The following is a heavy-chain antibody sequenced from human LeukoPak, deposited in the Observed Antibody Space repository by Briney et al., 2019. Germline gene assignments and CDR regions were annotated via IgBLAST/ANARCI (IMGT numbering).Heavy chain of an antibody. V-gene: IGHV1-69*13. J-gene: IGHJ6*04. CDR2: IIPIFGTA. D-gene: IGHD3-10*01. Sequence: ASVKVSCKASGGTYSSYAISWVRQAPGQGLGWMGGIIPIFGTANYAQKFQGRVTITADESTSTAYMELSSLRSEDTAVYYCARAPDMVRGVISDYYYGMDVWGKGTTVTVSS. CDR1: GGTYSSYA. CDR3: ARAPDMVRGVISDYYYGMDV.